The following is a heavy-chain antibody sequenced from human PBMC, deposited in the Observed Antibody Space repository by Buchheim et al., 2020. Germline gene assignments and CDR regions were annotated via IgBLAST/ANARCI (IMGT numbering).Heavy chain of an antibody. CDR1: GFTFSSYG. CDR3: AKVRTIFSLPYGMDV. Sequence: QVQLVESGGGVVQPGRSLRLSCAASGFTFSSYGMHWVRQAPGKGLEWVAVISFDGSNKYYADSVKGRFTISRDHSKKTLYLQMNSLRAEDTAVYYCAKVRTIFSLPYGMDVWGQGTT. V-gene: IGHV3-30*18. J-gene: IGHJ6*02. CDR2: ISFDGSNK. D-gene: IGHD3-9*01.